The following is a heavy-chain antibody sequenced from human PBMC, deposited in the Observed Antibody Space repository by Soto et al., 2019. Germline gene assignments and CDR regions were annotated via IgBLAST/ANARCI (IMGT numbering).Heavy chain of an antibody. CDR2: ITGSGESS. CDR3: AKAGGDCSGGSCYSGQGDY. CDR1: GFTFSTYA. V-gene: IGHV3-23*01. J-gene: IGHJ4*02. Sequence: EVQLLESGGGLVQPGGSLRLSCAASGFTFSTYAMSWVRQAPGKGLEWVSGITGSGESSYYADSVKGRFTISRDNSKNALYLRMNSLRGEDTAVYYCAKAGGDCSGGSCYSGQGDYWGQGTLVTVSS. D-gene: IGHD2-15*01.